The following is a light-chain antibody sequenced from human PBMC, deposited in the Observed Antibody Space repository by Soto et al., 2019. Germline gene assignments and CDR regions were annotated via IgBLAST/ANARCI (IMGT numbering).Light chain of an antibody. V-gene: IGKV1-33*01. CDR3: HSHDSLPT. CDR2: DSF. CDR1: QVTRTY. J-gene: IGKJ5*01. Sequence: DIQVTQSPSSLSASVGDRVTITCQASQVTRTYLNWYQQKPGRAPKLMIYDSFNLETGVPSRFSGGGSGADFTFTIDHLQPDDVPPYYCHSHDSLPTFGHGTRLQMK.